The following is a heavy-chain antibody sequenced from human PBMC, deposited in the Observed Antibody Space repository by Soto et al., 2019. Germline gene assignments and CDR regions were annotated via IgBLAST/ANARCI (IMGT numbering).Heavy chain of an antibody. Sequence: EMQLVESGGGLVQPGRSLRLSCAASGFTFDDYAMHWVRQPPGKGLEWVAAISWNSGIIEYADSVKGRFTISRDSAKNSLFFQMNSLKPEDTALYDCTKDIEWGGSHLNHAFDVWGQGTMVSVSS. V-gene: IGHV3-9*01. J-gene: IGHJ3*01. D-gene: IGHD1-26*01. CDR1: GFTFDDYA. CDR3: TKDIEWGGSHLNHAFDV. CDR2: ISWNSGII.